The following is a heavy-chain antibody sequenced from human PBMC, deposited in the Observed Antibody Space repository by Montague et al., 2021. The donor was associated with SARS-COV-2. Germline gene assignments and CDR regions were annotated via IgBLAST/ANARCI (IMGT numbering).Heavy chain of an antibody. D-gene: IGHD6-19*01. CDR3: ARAPIVVSGKNAFDI. V-gene: IGHV4-59*12. CDR1: GGSISNYY. Sequence: SETLSLTCTVSGGSISNYYWSWIRQPPGRGLEWIGYIYYSGSTDXSPSLKSRVTISVDKSKNQFSLKLSSVTAADTAVYFCARAPIVVSGKNAFDIWGQGTMVTVSS. J-gene: IGHJ3*02. CDR2: IYYSGST.